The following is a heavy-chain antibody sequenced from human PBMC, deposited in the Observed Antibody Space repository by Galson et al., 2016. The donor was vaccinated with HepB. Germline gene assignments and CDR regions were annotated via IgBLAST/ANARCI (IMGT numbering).Heavy chain of an antibody. CDR1: GGSISSSSYY. J-gene: IGHJ4*02. Sequence: SETLSLTCTVSGGSISSSSYYWGWIRQPPGKGLEWIGSIYYSGSTYYNPSLKSRVTISVDTSKTQFSLKLSSVTAADTAVYYCARARGGYTILSDYWGQGTLVTVSS. D-gene: IGHD3-16*02. CDR3: ARARGGYTILSDY. V-gene: IGHV4-39*01. CDR2: IYYSGST.